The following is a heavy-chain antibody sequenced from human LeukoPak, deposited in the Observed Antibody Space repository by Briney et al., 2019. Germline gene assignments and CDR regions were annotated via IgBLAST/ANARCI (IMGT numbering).Heavy chain of an antibody. Sequence: RASVKVSCKTSGYTFTSYGISWLRQAPGQGLEWMGIINPSGGSTSYAQKFQGRVTMTRDMSTSTVYMELSSLRSEDTAVYYCARSWRYCSGGSCYPIDYWGQGTQVTVSS. CDR2: INPSGGST. D-gene: IGHD2-15*01. CDR1: GYTFTSYG. CDR3: ARSWRYCSGGSCYPIDY. V-gene: IGHV1-46*01. J-gene: IGHJ4*02.